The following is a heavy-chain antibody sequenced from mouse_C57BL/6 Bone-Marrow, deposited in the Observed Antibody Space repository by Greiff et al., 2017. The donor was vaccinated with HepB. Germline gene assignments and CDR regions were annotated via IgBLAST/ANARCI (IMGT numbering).Heavy chain of an antibody. D-gene: IGHD1-1*01. Sequence: VQLQQSGAELVRPGASVKLSCTASGFNIEDYYMHWVKQRPEQGLEWIGRIDPEDGDTEYAPKFQGKATMTADTSSNTAYLQLSSLTSEDTAVYYCTTPYYGSSYIAYWGQGTLVTVSA. CDR2: IDPEDGDT. J-gene: IGHJ3*01. V-gene: IGHV14-1*01. CDR1: GFNIEDYY. CDR3: TTPYYGSSYIAY.